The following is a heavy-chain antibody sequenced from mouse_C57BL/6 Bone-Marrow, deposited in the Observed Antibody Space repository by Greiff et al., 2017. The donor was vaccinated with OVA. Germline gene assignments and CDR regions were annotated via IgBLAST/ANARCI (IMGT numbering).Heavy chain of an antibody. Sequence: EVKLLQSGGGLVQPGGSLKLSCAASGIDFSRYWMSWVRRAPGKGLEWIGEINPDSSTINYAPSLKDKFIISRDNAKNTLYLQMSKVRSEDTALYYCARPTATGYFDVWGTGTTVTVSS. J-gene: IGHJ1*03. CDR1: GIDFSRYW. CDR3: ARPTATGYFDV. D-gene: IGHD3-3*01. V-gene: IGHV4-1*01. CDR2: INPDSSTI.